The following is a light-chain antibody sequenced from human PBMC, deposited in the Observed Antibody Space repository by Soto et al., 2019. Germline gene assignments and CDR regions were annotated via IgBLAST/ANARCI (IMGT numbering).Light chain of an antibody. CDR1: QSVTSKY. V-gene: IGKV3D-20*02. J-gene: IGKJ4*01. Sequence: EIALTQSPGTRYLYPGESATLSCRASQSVTSKYIAWYQQKPGQAPRLLIYAASNRATGIPARFSGSGSGTDFTLTISSLENEDFAVYYCQQRYDWTLTFGGGTKVDIK. CDR3: QQRYDWTLT. CDR2: AAS.